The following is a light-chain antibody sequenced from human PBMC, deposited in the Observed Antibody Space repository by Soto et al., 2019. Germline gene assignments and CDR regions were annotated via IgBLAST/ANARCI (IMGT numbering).Light chain of an antibody. V-gene: IGKV3-15*01. CDR1: QSVSSR. CDR2: GAS. Sequence: MTQSPSTLSASVGDRVTITCRASQSVSSRLAWYQQRPGQAPRLLIYGASSRATGIPARFSGSGSGTEFALTISSLQSEDFAVYFCQQYNHWPRTFGQGTKVDI. J-gene: IGKJ1*01. CDR3: QQYNHWPRT.